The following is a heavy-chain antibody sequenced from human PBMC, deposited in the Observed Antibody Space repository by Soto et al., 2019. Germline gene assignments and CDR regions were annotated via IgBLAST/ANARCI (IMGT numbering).Heavy chain of an antibody. CDR2: ISSSSSYI. V-gene: IGHV3-21*01. D-gene: IGHD2-2*01. Sequence: GGSLRLSCAASGFTFSSYSMNWVRQAPGKGLEWVSSISSSSSYIYYADSVKGRFTISRDNAKNSLFLQMNSLRAEDTAVYYCARGYQSPYYYYMDVWGKGTTVTVSS. CDR1: GFTFSSYS. CDR3: ARGYQSPYYYYMDV. J-gene: IGHJ6*03.